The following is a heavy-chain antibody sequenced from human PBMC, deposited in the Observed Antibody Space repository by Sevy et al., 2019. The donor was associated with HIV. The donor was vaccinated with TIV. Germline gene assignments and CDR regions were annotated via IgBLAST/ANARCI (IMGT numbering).Heavy chain of an antibody. J-gene: IGHJ4*02. D-gene: IGHD1-7*01. V-gene: IGHV3-7*01. Sequence: GGSLRLSCAASGFTFGKYWMGWARRPPGKGLGWVANLKQDAGQKYYVDSLKGRFTISRDNAKNSLYLQMNSLRAEDTAVYFCARDDGNYYFHYWGQGTLVTVSS. CDR2: LKQDAGQK. CDR3: ARDDGNYYFHY. CDR1: GFTFGKYW.